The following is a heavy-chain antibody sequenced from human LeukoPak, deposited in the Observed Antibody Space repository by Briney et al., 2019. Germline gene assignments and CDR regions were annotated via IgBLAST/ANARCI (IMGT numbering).Heavy chain of an antibody. V-gene: IGHV3-21*01. D-gene: IGHD3-22*01. CDR3: AYWGGYDSSGSYFIGPFDY. CDR1: GFTFSSYS. CDR2: ISSSSSYI. Sequence: GGSLRLSCAASGFTFSSYSMNWVRQAPGKGLEWVSSISSSSSYIYYADSVKGRFTISRDNAKNSLYLQMNSLRAEDTAVYYCAYWGGYDSSGSYFIGPFDYWGQGTMVTVSS. J-gene: IGHJ3*01.